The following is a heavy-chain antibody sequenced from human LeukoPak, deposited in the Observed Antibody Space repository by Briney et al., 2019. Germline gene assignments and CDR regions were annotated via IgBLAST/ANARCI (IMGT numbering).Heavy chain of an antibody. CDR1: GFTASSNY. Sequence: GGSLRLSCAASGFTASSNYMSWVRQAPGKGLEWVSFIYSGGSTYYADSVKGRFTISRDNSKNTLYLQMNSLRAEDTAVYYCARDSPDYYDSSGYYPHYFDYWGQGTLVTVSS. CDR3: ARDSPDYYDSSGYYPHYFDY. CDR2: IYSGGST. J-gene: IGHJ4*02. V-gene: IGHV3-53*01. D-gene: IGHD3-22*01.